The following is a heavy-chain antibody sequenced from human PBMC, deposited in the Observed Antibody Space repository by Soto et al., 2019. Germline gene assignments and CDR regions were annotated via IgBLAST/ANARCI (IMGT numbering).Heavy chain of an antibody. CDR2: IYYSGST. D-gene: IGHD2-2*01. Sequence: TLSLTCTVSGGSISSGDYYWSWIRQPPGKGLEWIGYIYYSGSTYYNPSLKSRVTISVDTSKNQFSLKLSSVTSADTAVYYCARVASYCSSTSCRNWFDPWGQGTLVTVSS. J-gene: IGHJ5*02. CDR1: GGSISSGDYY. CDR3: ARVASYCSSTSCRNWFDP. V-gene: IGHV4-30-4*01.